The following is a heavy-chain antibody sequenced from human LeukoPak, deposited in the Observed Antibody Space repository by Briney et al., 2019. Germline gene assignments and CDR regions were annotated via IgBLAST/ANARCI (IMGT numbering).Heavy chain of an antibody. D-gene: IGHD6-19*01. CDR3: ASSGWYRKFDY. V-gene: IGHV4-59*01. Sequence: SETLSLTCAVYGGSFSGYYWSWIRQPPGKGLEWIGYIYYSGSTNYNPSLKSRVTISVDTSKNQFSLKLSSVTAADTAVYYCASSGWYRKFDYWGQGTLVTVSS. CDR2: IYYSGST. J-gene: IGHJ4*02. CDR1: GGSFSGYY.